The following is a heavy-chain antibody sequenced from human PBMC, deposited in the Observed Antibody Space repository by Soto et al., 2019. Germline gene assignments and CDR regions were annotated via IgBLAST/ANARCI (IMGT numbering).Heavy chain of an antibody. CDR2: ILCSGST. V-gene: IGHV4-39*01. CDR1: GGSITRNNHY. Sequence: QLQLQESGPGLVKPSETLSLTCIVSGGSITRNNHYWGWIRQSPGKGLEWIGSILCSGSTNYNPSLKSRVTLSVETSKNLFSLKMSSVTAADTAVYYCARLGSSGWYQGSYFDYWGQGTLVTVSS. CDR3: ARLGSSGWYQGSYFDY. J-gene: IGHJ4*02. D-gene: IGHD6-19*01.